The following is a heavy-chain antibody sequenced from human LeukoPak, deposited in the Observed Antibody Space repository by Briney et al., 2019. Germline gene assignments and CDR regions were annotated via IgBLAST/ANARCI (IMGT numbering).Heavy chain of an antibody. CDR1: GYNFLNYW. V-gene: IGHV5-51*01. Sequence: GESLKISCKTSGYNFLNYWIGWVRQLPGKGLEWMGIIYPDDSHTRYSPSFQGQVTISADKSISTAYLQWSSLKASDTAMYYCARTGAHGDYAPYFYFDYWGQGTLVTVSS. J-gene: IGHJ4*02. CDR2: IYPDDSHT. CDR3: ARTGAHGDYAPYFYFDY. D-gene: IGHD4-17*01.